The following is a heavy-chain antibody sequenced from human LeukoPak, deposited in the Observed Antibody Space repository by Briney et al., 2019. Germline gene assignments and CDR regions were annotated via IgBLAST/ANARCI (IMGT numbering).Heavy chain of an antibody. V-gene: IGHV3-66*01. CDR1: GFSVSSIY. CDR2: IYSDGTT. Sequence: GGSLRLSCATSGFSVSSIYISWVRQAPGKGLEWISVIYSDGTTKYADSVKGRFTVSRSNSRNTLYLQMNSLRAEDTAVYYCARVLRGYSYGYEDYWGQETLVTVSS. D-gene: IGHD5-18*01. CDR3: ARVLRGYSYGYEDY. J-gene: IGHJ4*02.